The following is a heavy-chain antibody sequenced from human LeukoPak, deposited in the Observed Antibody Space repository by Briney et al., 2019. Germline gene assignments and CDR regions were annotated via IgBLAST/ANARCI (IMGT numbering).Heavy chain of an antibody. CDR2: INHSGST. CDR3: ARDRNYYGSGSYRRAGYFQH. CDR1: GGFFSGYY. J-gene: IGHJ1*01. Sequence: SETLSLTCAVYGGFFSGYYWSWIRQPPGKGLEWIGKINHSGSTNYNPSLKSRVTISVDTSKNQFSLKLSSVTAADTAVYYCARDRNYYGSGSYRRAGYFQHWGQGTLVTVSS. D-gene: IGHD3-10*01. V-gene: IGHV4-34*01.